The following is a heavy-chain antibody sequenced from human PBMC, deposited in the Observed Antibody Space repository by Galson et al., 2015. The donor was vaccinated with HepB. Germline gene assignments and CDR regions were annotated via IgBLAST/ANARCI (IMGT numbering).Heavy chain of an antibody. CDR2: ISSSSNYA. D-gene: IGHD3-10*01. CDR1: RFTFSDYY. CDR3: AKELATGSGAAFDI. J-gene: IGHJ3*02. Sequence: SLRLSCAASRFTFSDYYMFWIRQAPGKGLEWVAHISSSSNYANYADSVKGRFTISRDNAKNSLYLQMNSLRAEDTAVYYCAKELATGSGAAFDIWGQGTMITVSS. V-gene: IGHV3-11*06.